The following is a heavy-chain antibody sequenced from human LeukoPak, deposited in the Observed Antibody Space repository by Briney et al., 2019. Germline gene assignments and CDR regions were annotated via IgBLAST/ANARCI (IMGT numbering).Heavy chain of an antibody. Sequence: PSETLSLTCTVSGGSISSSSYYWGWIRQPPGKGLEWIGSIYYSGSTYYNPSLKSRVTISVDTSKNQFSLKLSSVTAADTAVYYCARARGYSYGGGAFFPAAAPKNDAFDIWGQGTMVTVSS. D-gene: IGHD5-18*01. V-gene: IGHV4-39*01. CDR2: IYYSGST. CDR3: ARARGYSYGGGAFFPAAAPKNDAFDI. CDR1: GGSISSSSYY. J-gene: IGHJ3*02.